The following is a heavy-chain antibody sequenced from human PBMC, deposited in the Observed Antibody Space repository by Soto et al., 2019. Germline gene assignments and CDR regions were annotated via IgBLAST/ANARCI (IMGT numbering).Heavy chain of an antibody. J-gene: IGHJ6*01. Sequence: EVQLLESGGGLVQPGGSLRLSCAASGFNVNSHAMTWVRQAPGKGLEWVSTISANIISTYYADSVKGRFTISRDNSKNTLYLQMSSLRVEDTAVSHCARVDTPTVRVGMDVWGQGTTGTFSS. V-gene: IGHV3-23*01. D-gene: IGHD2-15*01. CDR1: GFNVNSHA. CDR3: ARVDTPTVRVGMDV. CDR2: ISANIIST.